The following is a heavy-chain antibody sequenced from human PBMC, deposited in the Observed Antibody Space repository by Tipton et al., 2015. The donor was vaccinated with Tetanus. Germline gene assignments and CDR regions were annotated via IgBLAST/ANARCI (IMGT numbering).Heavy chain of an antibody. D-gene: IGHD3-10*01. J-gene: IGHJ4*02. V-gene: IGHV1-2*02. CDR2: INSNNGGT. Sequence: QSGPEVKKPGASVKVSCKASGYTFTGYYMHWLRQAPGQGLEWMGCINSNNGGTNYAQKFQGSVTMTRDTSISTAYMELSRLRSDDTAVYHCARELGGSGFPDYWGQGTLVTVSS. CDR1: GYTFTGYY. CDR3: ARELGGSGFPDY.